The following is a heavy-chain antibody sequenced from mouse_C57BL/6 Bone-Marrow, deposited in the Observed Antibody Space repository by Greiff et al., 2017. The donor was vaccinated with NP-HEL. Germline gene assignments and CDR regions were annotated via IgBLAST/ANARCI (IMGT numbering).Heavy chain of an antibody. Sequence: EVKLMESGPGLVKPSQSLSLTCSVTGYSITSGYYWNWIRQFPGNKLEWMGYISYDGSNNSNPSLKNRISITRDTSTNQFFLNLNSVTTKDTATYYCGGDYYGSNWYFDVWGTGTTVTVSS. CDR2: ISYDGSN. CDR1: GYSITSGYY. CDR3: GGDYYGSNWYFDV. D-gene: IGHD1-1*01. J-gene: IGHJ1*03. V-gene: IGHV3-6*01.